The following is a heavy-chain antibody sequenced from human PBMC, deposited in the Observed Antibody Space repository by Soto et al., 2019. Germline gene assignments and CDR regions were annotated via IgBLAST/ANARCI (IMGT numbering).Heavy chain of an antibody. V-gene: IGHV3-73*01. CDR1: GFIFSDSP. CDR3: ARQWDYYDSSGRLDD. Sequence: PGGSLRLSCVVSGFIFSDSPMHWVRQASGKGLEWVGHIRSKVNSYGTAYAASVKGRFTVSRDDSKNTAYLQMDGLKIEDTAMYYCARQWDYYDSSGRLDDWGQGT. CDR2: IRSKVNSYGT. J-gene: IGHJ4*02. D-gene: IGHD3-22*01.